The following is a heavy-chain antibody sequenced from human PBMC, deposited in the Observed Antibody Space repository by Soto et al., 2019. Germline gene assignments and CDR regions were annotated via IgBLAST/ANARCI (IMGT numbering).Heavy chain of an antibody. V-gene: IGHV1-69*01. J-gene: IGHJ3*02. Sequence: QVQLVQSGAEVKKPGSSVKVSCKASGGTFSSYAISWVRQAPGQGLEWMGGIIPIFGTANYAQKFQGRVTITADEATSTAYVELSSLRSEDSVVYYCARDRVQYDYDSSGRGAFDIWGQGTMVTVSS. CDR1: GGTFSSYA. CDR3: ARDRVQYDYDSSGRGAFDI. D-gene: IGHD3-22*01. CDR2: IIPIFGTA.